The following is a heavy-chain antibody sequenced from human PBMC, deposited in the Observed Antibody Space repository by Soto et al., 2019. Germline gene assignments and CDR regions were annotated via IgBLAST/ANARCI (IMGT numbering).Heavy chain of an antibody. Sequence: QLQLQESGPGLVKPWETLSLTCTVSGDSISRSNYYWAWIRQPPGKGPEWVGSIFRNGDTYKTPSLKSRVSIFVDTSSSEFSLKLSSVTAADTAVYYCARGGQYYDMSPYYFDIWGQGILVTVSS. D-gene: IGHD3-16*01. CDR2: IFRNGDT. V-gene: IGHV4-39*01. CDR1: GDSISRSNYY. J-gene: IGHJ4*02. CDR3: ARGGQYYDMSPYYFDI.